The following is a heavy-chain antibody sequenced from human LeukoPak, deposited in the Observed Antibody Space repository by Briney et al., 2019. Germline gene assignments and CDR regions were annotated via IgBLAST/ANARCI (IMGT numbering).Heavy chain of an antibody. J-gene: IGHJ6*02. V-gene: IGHV1-46*01. CDR2: INPSGGST. CDR3: ARDSRFRVVVPARGPYYYYGMDV. CDR1: GYTFTSYY. D-gene: IGHD2-2*01. Sequence: GTSVKVSCKASGYTFTSYYMHWVRQAPGQGLEWMGIINPSGGSTSYAQKFQGRVTMTRDTSTSTVYMELSSLRSEDTAVYYCARDSRFRVVVPARGPYYYYGMDVWGQGTTVTVSS.